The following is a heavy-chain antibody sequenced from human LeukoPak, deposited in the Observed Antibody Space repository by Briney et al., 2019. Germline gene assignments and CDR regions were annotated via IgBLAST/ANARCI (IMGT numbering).Heavy chain of an antibody. J-gene: IGHJ4*02. CDR3: ARAHPWKDYDSSGPLGY. D-gene: IGHD3-22*01. CDR2: ISSSSSYI. CDR1: GFTFSSYS. Sequence: GGSLRLSCAASGFTFSSYSMDWVRQAPGKGLEWGSSISSSSSYIYYADSVKGRFTISRDNAKNSLYLQMNSLRAEDTAVYYCARAHPWKDYDSSGPLGYWGQGTLVTVSS. V-gene: IGHV3-21*01.